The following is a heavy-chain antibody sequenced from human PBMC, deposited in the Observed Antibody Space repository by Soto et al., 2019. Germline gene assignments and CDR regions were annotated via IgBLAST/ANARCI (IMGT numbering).Heavy chain of an antibody. V-gene: IGHV1-18*01. CDR2: IATYNNNK. Sequence: HLVQSGPEVKRPGASITVSCKTSGDTFANFGLSWVRQAPGQGLEWMGWIATYNNNKNYAQKFQSRLTLTTDTSTSTAYMELESLGYDDTAVYYCARVVRRVVNWFDPWGQGTLVTVSS. D-gene: IGHD3-10*01. J-gene: IGHJ5*02. CDR3: ARVVRRVVNWFDP. CDR1: GDTFANFG.